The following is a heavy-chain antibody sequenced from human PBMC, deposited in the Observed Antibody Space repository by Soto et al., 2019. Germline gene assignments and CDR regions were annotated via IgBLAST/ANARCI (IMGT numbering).Heavy chain of an antibody. D-gene: IGHD3-3*01. J-gene: IGHJ4*02. CDR1: GYTFTNYG. CDR2: ISAYNGNT. V-gene: IGHV1-18*01. CDR3: AREVYYELWSGFAY. Sequence: QIQLVQSGAEVKKPGASVKVSCKASGYTFTNYGISWVRQAPGQGLEWMGWISAYNGNTNYAQKFQGRVTLTTDTSTSTAYMQPRSLRSDDTAVYYCAREVYYELWSGFAYWGQGTLVTVSS.